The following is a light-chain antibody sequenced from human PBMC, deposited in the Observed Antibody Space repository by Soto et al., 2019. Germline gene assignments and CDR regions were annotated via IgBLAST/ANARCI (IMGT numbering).Light chain of an antibody. V-gene: IGKV3-11*01. CDR1: QSVSSY. CDR3: QQRSNWPYT. J-gene: IGKJ2*01. Sequence: EIVLTQSPATLSLSPGERATLSCRASQSVSSYLAWYQQKPGQAPRLLIYDASNRATGIPARFSGSGSGTXXXXXIXXXEPEDFAVYYCQQRSNWPYTFGQGTKLEIK. CDR2: DAS.